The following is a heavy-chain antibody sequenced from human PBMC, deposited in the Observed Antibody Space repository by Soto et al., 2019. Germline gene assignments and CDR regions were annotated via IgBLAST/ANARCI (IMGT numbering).Heavy chain of an antibody. Sequence: QVQLVESGGGVVQPGRSLRLSCAASGFTFSRYGMHWVRQAPGKGLEWVAVIWYDGSNKYYADSVKGRFTISRDNSKNTLYLQMNSLRAEDTAVYYCARGGDRGAFDYWGQGTLVTVSS. CDR2: IWYDGSNK. J-gene: IGHJ4*02. CDR3: ARGGDRGAFDY. V-gene: IGHV3-33*01. D-gene: IGHD3-10*01. CDR1: GFTFSRYG.